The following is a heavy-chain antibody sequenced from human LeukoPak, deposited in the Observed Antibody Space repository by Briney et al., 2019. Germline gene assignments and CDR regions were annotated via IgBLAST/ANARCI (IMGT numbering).Heavy chain of an antibody. CDR3: ASRQTGTNDY. D-gene: IGHD1-7*01. CDR2: IIPIFGTA. V-gene: IGHV1-69*05. CDR1: GYTFTGYY. Sequence: SVKVSCKAPGYTFTGYYMHWVRQAPGQGLEWMGGIIPIFGTANYAQKFQGRVTITTDESTSTAYMELSSLRSEDTAVYYCASRQTGTNDYWGQGTLVTVSS. J-gene: IGHJ4*02.